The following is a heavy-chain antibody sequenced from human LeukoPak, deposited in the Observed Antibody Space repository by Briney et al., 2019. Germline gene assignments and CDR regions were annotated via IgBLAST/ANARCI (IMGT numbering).Heavy chain of an antibody. J-gene: IGHJ4*02. CDR2: IDPSSSYI. D-gene: IGHD4-11*01. CDR3: ARSSNYGDY. Sequence: GGSLRLSCAASGITLSTRTMNWVRQAPGKGLEWVSSIDPSSSYIYYAELVKGRFTISRDNAKNSLYLQMNSLRAEDTAVYYCARSSNYGDYWGQGTLVTVSS. CDR1: GITLSTRT. V-gene: IGHV3-21*01.